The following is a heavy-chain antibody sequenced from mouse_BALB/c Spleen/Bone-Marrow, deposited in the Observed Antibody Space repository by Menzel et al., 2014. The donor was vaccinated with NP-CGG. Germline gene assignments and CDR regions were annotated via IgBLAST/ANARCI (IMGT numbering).Heavy chain of an antibody. CDR3: TRGTTAGFAY. CDR1: GYSITSDYA. CDR2: ISYSANT. D-gene: IGHD1-2*01. V-gene: IGHV3-2*02. Sequence: EVMLVESGPGLVKPSQSLSLTCTVTGYSITSDYAWNWIRQFPGNKLEWMGYISYSANTNYNPSLKSRISITRDTSKNQFFLQLNPVTAEDTATYYCTRGTTAGFAYWGLGTLVTVSA. J-gene: IGHJ3*01.